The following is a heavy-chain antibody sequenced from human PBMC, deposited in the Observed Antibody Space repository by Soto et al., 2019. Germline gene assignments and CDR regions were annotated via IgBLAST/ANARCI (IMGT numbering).Heavy chain of an antibody. V-gene: IGHV5-10-1*01. CDR2: IDPSDSYT. J-gene: IGHJ6*02. Sequence: GESLKISCKGSGYSFTSYWISWVRQMPGKGLEWMGRIDPSDSYTNYSPSFQGHVTISADKSISTAYLQWSSLKASDTAMYYCARIGVVVPAAMSSYYYYGMDVWGQGTTVTVSS. CDR3: ARIGVVVPAAMSSYYYYGMDV. CDR1: GYSFTSYW. D-gene: IGHD2-2*01.